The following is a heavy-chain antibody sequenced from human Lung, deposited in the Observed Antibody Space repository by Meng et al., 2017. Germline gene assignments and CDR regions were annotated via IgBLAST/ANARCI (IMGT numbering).Heavy chain of an antibody. CDR1: GFTFGDYA. D-gene: IGHD3-3*01. CDR2: IRSKAYGGTT. CDR3: TIRVLLAFDI. V-gene: IGHV3-49*04. Sequence: GGSLRLSCTASGFTFGDYAMSWVRQAPGKGLEWVGFIRSKAYGGTTEYAASVKGGFTISRDDSKSIAYLQMNSLKTEDTAVYYCTIRVLLAFDIWGQGTMVTVSS. J-gene: IGHJ3*02.